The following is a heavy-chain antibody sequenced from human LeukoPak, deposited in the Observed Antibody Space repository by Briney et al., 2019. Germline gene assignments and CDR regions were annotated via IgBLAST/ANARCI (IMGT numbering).Heavy chain of an antibody. D-gene: IGHD3-10*01. CDR3: ARVGRGVRGVIIGVDY. V-gene: IGHV4-31*03. CDR1: GGSISSGGYY. J-gene: IGHJ4*02. CDR2: IYYSGST. Sequence: PSQTLSLTCTVSGGSISSGGYYWSWIRQHPGKGLEWIGYIYYSGSTYYNPSLRSRVTISVDTSKNQFSLKLSSVTAADTAVYYCARVGRGVRGVIIGVDYWGQGTLVTVSS.